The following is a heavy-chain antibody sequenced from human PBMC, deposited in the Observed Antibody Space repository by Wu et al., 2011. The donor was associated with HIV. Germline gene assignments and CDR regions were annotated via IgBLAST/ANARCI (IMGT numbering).Heavy chain of an antibody. CDR2: INANSGDT. D-gene: IGHD2-21*01. CDR1: GDTFNSYA. V-gene: IGHV1-2*02. J-gene: IGHJ4*02. CDR3: ARPDCGGDCYPGDY. Sequence: QVQLVQSGPEVKKPGSSVKVSCKASGDTFNSYAISWVRQAPGQGLEWMGWINANSGDTKYAQKFQGRVTMTGDTSISTAYMELTSLRSDDTAVYYCARPDCGGDCYPGDYWGQGTPVTVSS.